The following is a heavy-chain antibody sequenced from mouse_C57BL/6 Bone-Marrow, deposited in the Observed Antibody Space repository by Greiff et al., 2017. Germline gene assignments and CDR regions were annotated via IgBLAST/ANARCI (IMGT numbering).Heavy chain of an antibody. J-gene: IGHJ4*01. D-gene: IGHD2-5*01. CDR2: IYPGDGDT. CDR1: GYAFSSYW. CDR3: ARKGAYYSNYPY. Sequence: VQVVESGAELVKPGASVKISCKASGYAFSSYWMNWVKQRPGKGLEWIGQIYPGDGDTNYNGKFKGKATLTADKSSSTAYMQLSSLTSEDSAVYFCARKGAYYSNYPYWGQGTSVTVSS. V-gene: IGHV1-80*01.